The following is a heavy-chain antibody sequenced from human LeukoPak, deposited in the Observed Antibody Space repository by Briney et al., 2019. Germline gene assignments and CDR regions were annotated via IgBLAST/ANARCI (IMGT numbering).Heavy chain of an antibody. J-gene: IGHJ5*02. CDR3: PRDRGLGELPSNGFDP. Sequence: GGSLRLSCAASGFTFASFAMHWARQAPGKGLEWVAVISYDGIDKYYAHSVKGRFSISRDNAKSTLFMQMNSLRSDDTAVYYCPRDRGLGELPSNGFDPWGLGTRVSASS. V-gene: IGHV3-30*04. D-gene: IGHD3-10*01. CDR2: ISYDGIDK. CDR1: GFTFASFA.